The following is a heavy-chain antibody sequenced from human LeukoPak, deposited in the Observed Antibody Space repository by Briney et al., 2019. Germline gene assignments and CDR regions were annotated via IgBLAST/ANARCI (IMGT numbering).Heavy chain of an antibody. CDR3: ARRQHEMGTTHWSFDL. D-gene: IGHD5-24*01. CDR1: GGSFSGYY. CDR2: INHSGST. J-gene: IGHJ2*01. V-gene: IGHV4-34*01. Sequence: SETLSLTCAVYGGSFSGYYWSWIRQPPGKGLEWIGEINHSGSTNYNPSLKSRVTISVDTSKNQFSLKLSSVTAADTAVYYCARRQHEMGTTHWSFDLWGRGTLVTVSS.